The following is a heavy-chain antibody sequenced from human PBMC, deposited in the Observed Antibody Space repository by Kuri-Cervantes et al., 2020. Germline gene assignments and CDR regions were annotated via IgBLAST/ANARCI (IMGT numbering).Heavy chain of an antibody. Sequence: ESLKISCTVSGGSISSSSSYWGWIRQPPGKGLEWIGSIYYSGSTYYNPSLKSRVTISVDTSKNQFSLKLSSVTAADTAVYYCARRLGYCSGGSCYYMDVWGKGTTVTVSS. J-gene: IGHJ6*03. CDR3: ARRLGYCSGGSCYYMDV. CDR1: GGSISSSSSY. V-gene: IGHV4-39*01. D-gene: IGHD2-15*01. CDR2: IYYSGST.